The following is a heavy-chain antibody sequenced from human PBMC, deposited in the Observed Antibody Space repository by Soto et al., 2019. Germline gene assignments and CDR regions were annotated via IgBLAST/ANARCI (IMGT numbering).Heavy chain of an antibody. Sequence: QVQLQKSGPGLVKPSKTLSLTCTVSGASVNSGDFHWSWIRQRPGAGLEWIGYIFFSGNTYYNPSLRGRLTISMDTFKNLFSLMLTSMTAADSAVYYCTRDSPPPPYFSYFGMDVWGQGTTVTVSS. CDR3: TRDSPPPPYFSYFGMDV. V-gene: IGHV4-31*03. CDR1: GASVNSGDFH. CDR2: IFFSGNT. J-gene: IGHJ6*02.